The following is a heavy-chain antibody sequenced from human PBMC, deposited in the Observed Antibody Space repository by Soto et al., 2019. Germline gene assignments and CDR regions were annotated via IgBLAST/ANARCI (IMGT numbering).Heavy chain of an antibody. Sequence: PCRSMRLSCAASGVSVTDYYFGWIRQPPKRGLEWVSYIRDNSSTIYYAESVKGRFTISKDNTKKSVHLQMDSLRADDTAVYYCASGRGAQTTGINGVEYWGQGAMVTGSS. CDR1: GVSVTDYY. CDR3: ASGRGAQTTGINGVEY. CDR2: IRDNSSTI. D-gene: IGHD1-1*01. J-gene: IGHJ4*02. V-gene: IGHV3-11*01.